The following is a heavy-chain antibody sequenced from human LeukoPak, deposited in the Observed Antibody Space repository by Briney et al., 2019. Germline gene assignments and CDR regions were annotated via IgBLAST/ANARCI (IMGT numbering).Heavy chain of an antibody. J-gene: IGHJ3*02. V-gene: IGHV3-23*01. CDR1: GFIFSSYA. CDR3: ARGKTSDDIIEDAFDI. CDR2: ISGSGEIT. D-gene: IGHD3-9*01. Sequence: GGSLRLSCVASGFIFSSYAMSWVRQAPGKGLEWVSDISGSGEITDYADSVKGRFTISRDYSQNTLLLQMNSLRAEDTALYYCARGKTSDDIIEDAFDIWGQGTMVAVSS.